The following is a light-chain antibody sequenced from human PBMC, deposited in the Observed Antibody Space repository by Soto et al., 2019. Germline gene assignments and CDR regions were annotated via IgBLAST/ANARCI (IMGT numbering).Light chain of an antibody. V-gene: IGLV6-57*04. CDR1: SGNIASNY. Sequence: NFMLTQPHSVSESPGKTVTISCTRSSGNIASNYVQWYQQRPGSAPTTVIYEDNQRPSGVPDRFSGSIDSSSNSASLTISGLMTEDEADYYCQSYDSSNWVFGGGTQLTVL. J-gene: IGLJ3*02. CDR3: QSYDSSNWV. CDR2: EDN.